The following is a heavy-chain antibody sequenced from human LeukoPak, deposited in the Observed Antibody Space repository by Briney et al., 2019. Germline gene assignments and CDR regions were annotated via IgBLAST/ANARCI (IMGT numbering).Heavy chain of an antibody. CDR2: ISGYNGNR. D-gene: IGHD3-10*01. V-gene: IGHV1-18*01. CDR3: ARGAREYYYDSGSYLGAVEF. Sequence: ASVTLSCNASGSTFTSYGITCVRQAPGQGLEWVGWISGYNGNRNYAQKLQDRVTMTTDASTSTAYMELRSLRSDDTAVYYCARGAREYYYDSGSYLGAVEFWGQGTVVTVSS. J-gene: IGHJ3*01. CDR1: GSTFTSYG.